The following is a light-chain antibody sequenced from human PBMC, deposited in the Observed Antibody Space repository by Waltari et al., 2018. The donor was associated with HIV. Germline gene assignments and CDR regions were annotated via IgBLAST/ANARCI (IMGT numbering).Light chain of an antibody. V-gene: IGLV1-47*01. CDR2: WNT. Sequence: QSVLSQSPSISGTPGPRVSISCSGSSSTLRGRYVSWYQQVPGTTPQLLIFWNTQRPSGVSDRFSGSVSGTSASLAISGLRSEDEADYYCAVWDVSLSAQVFGGGTTLTVL. J-gene: IGLJ3*02. CDR1: SSTLRGRY. CDR3: AVWDVSLSAQV.